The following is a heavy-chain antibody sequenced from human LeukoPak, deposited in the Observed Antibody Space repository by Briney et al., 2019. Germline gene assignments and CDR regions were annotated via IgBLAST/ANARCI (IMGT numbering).Heavy chain of an antibody. D-gene: IGHD6-13*01. CDR1: GYSISSGYY. CDR2: IYYSGST. CDR3: ARSPRQQLLFDY. J-gene: IGHJ4*02. V-gene: IGHV4-61*01. Sequence: PSETLSLTCTVSGYSISSGYYWGWIRQPPGKGLEWIGYIYYSGSTNYNPSLKSRVTISVDTSKNQFSLKLSSVTAADAAVYYCARSPRQQLLFDYWGQGTLVTVSS.